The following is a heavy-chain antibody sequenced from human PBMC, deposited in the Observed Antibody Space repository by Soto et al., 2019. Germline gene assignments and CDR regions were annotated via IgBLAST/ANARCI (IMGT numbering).Heavy chain of an antibody. CDR1: GFTFSKTW. D-gene: IGHD3-16*01. CDR2: IKSMPDGGTA. J-gene: IGHJ4*02. CDR3: TTDTVCDY. V-gene: IGHV3-15*07. Sequence: EVQLVESGGGLVKPGGSLRLSCAASGFTFSKTWMNWVRQAPGKGLEWVGRIKSMPDGGTADYAAPLKGRFTISRDDSKNTLFLQLNSLKTEDTAEYYCTTDTVCDYWGQGPLVTVSS.